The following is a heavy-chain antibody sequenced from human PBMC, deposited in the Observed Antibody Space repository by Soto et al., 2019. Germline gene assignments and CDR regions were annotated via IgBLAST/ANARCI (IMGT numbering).Heavy chain of an antibody. CDR3: ARPRAFDGYDGGYFFDF. CDR2: ISTRSTGI. J-gene: IGHJ4*02. Sequence: HPGGSLRLSCAASGLTFRNYEMNWVRQAPGKGLEWVSYISTRSTGIFYADSVKGRFTISRDDANNSLYLQMNSLRAEDTAVYYCARPRAFDGYDGGYFFDFWGQGTLVTVSS. CDR1: GLTFRNYE. D-gene: IGHD5-12*01. V-gene: IGHV3-48*03.